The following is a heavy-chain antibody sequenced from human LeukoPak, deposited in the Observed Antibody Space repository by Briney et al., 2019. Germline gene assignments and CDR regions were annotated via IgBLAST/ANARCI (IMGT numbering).Heavy chain of an antibody. CDR1: GFTFDEYA. Sequence: GGPLRLSCAASGFTFDEYAMHWVRHAPGKGLEWVSLISGDGGSTYYADSVKGRFTISRDNSKNSLYLQMNSLRTEDTALYYCAKGTSTWALDGWGQGTLVTVSS. D-gene: IGHD1-1*01. V-gene: IGHV3-43*02. CDR2: ISGDGGST. CDR3: AKGTSTWALDG. J-gene: IGHJ5*02.